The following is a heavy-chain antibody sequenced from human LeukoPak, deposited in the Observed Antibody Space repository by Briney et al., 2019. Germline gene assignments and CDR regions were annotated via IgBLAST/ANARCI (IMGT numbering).Heavy chain of an antibody. CDR3: ASFFDFWFGP. CDR1: GVSVSSGSYF. CDR2: IYYDGST. Sequence: PSETLSLTCTVSGVSVSSGSYFWSWIRQPPGEGRQWLGYIYYDGSTHYSPSLKSRDRISVDTSKNQFSLKLSSVTTAGTAVYFCASFFDFWFGPGGQGTQVTVSS. J-gene: IGHJ5*02. V-gene: IGHV4-61*01. D-gene: IGHD5/OR15-5a*01.